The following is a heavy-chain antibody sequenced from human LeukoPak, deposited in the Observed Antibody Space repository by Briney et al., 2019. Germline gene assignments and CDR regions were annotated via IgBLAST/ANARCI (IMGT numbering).Heavy chain of an antibody. D-gene: IGHD5-18*01. V-gene: IGHV1-8*01. CDR3: ARVDTAMARLFDY. CDR1: GYTFTSYD. CDR2: MNPNSGNT. Sequence: ASVKASCKASGYTFTSYDINWVRQATGQGLEWMGWMNPNSGNTGYAQKFQGRVTMTRNTSISTAYMELSSLRSEDTAVYYCARVDTAMARLFDYWGQGTLVTVSS. J-gene: IGHJ4*02.